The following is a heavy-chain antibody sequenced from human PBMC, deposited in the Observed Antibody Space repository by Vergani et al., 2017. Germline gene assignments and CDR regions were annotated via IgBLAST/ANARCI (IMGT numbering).Heavy chain of an antibody. J-gene: IGHJ6*02. D-gene: IGHD2-2*01. V-gene: IGHV1-46*01. Sequence: QVQLVQSGAEVKKPGASVKVSCKASGYTFTSYYMHWVRQAPGQGLEWMGIINPSGGSTSYAQKFQGRVTMTRDTSTSTAYMELRSLRSDDTAVYYCARDPDIVVVPAAPYYYYYYGMDVWGQGTTVTVSS. CDR1: GYTFTSYY. CDR3: ARDPDIVVVPAAPYYYYYYGMDV. CDR2: INPSGGST.